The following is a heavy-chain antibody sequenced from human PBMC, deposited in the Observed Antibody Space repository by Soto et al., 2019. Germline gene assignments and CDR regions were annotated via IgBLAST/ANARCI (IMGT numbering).Heavy chain of an antibody. CDR2: TNAGNGNT. D-gene: IGHD2-8*01. Sequence: ASVKVSCKASGYTFTSYAMHWVRQAPGQRLEWMGWTNAGNGNTKYSQKFQGRVTITRDTSASTAYMELSSLRSEDTAVYYCAAPGGCTNGVCYTGDAFDIWCQGTMVTVSS. J-gene: IGHJ3*02. V-gene: IGHV1-3*01. CDR1: GYTFTSYA. CDR3: AAPGGCTNGVCYTGDAFDI.